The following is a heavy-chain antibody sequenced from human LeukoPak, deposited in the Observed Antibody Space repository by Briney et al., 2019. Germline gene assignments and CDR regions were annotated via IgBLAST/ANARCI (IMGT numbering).Heavy chain of an antibody. Sequence: LSLTCAVYGGSFSDYYMSWIRQAPGKGLEWVSYISSSGSTIYYADSVKGRFTISRDNAKNSLYLQMNSLRAEDTAVYYCARASSYLGNGFDYWGQGTLVTVSS. CDR1: GGSFSDYY. V-gene: IGHV3-11*01. CDR2: ISSSGSTI. CDR3: ARASSYLGNGFDY. D-gene: IGHD4-23*01. J-gene: IGHJ4*02.